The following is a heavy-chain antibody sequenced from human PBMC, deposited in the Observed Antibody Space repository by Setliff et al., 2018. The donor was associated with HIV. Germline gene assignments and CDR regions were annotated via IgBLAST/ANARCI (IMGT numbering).Heavy chain of an antibody. CDR2: SYYSGSA. CDR1: DGYISDGDYY. Sequence: PSETLSLTCTVSDGYISDGDYYWTWIRQPPGKGLEWIGHSYYSGSAHYNASLKSRVTMSVDMSNNQFSLKLRSVTAADTAVYYCARWTCYHASGCYRGKFDYWGQGTLVTVSS. J-gene: IGHJ4*02. D-gene: IGHD3-10*01. CDR3: ARWTCYHASGCYRGKFDY. V-gene: IGHV4-30-4*08.